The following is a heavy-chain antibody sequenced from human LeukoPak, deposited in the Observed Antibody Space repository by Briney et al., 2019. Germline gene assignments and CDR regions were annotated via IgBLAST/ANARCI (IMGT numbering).Heavy chain of an antibody. V-gene: IGHV1-69*05. Sequence: SVKVSCKASGGTFSSYAISWVRQAPGQGLDWMGGIIPIFGTANYAQKFQGRVTITTDESTSTAYMELSSLRSEDTAVYYCARDRGPTIFDYYMDAWGKGTTVTVSS. D-gene: IGHD3-3*01. CDR3: ARDRGPTIFDYYMDA. CDR2: IIPIFGTA. CDR1: GGTFSSYA. J-gene: IGHJ6*03.